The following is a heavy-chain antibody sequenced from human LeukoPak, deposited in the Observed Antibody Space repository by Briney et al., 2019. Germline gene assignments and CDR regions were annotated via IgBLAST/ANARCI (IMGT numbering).Heavy chain of an antibody. D-gene: IGHD3-16*01. CDR1: GYTFTSYG. Sequence: SVKVSCKASGYTFTSYGISWVRQAPGQGLEWMGGIIPIFGTANYAQKFQGRVTITADESTSTAYMELSSLRSEDTAVYYCARVMITFGGVILGAFDIWGQGTMVTVSS. J-gene: IGHJ3*02. CDR3: ARVMITFGGVILGAFDI. V-gene: IGHV1-69*13. CDR2: IIPIFGTA.